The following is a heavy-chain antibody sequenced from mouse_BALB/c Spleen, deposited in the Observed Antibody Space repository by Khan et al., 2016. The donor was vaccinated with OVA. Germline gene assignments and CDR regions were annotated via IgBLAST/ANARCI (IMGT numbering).Heavy chain of an antibody. J-gene: IGHJ2*01. CDR2: INPTSGYT. V-gene: IGHV1-7*01. Sequence: VQLQQSGAELAKPGASVKMSCKASGYTFTSYWMHWVKQRPGQGLEWIGYINPTSGYTDYNEKFKDKATLSADKTSSTAYMQLSSQTSEDSGVYYGARDRIDYWGQGTTLTVSS. CDR3: ARDRIDY. CDR1: GYTFTSYW.